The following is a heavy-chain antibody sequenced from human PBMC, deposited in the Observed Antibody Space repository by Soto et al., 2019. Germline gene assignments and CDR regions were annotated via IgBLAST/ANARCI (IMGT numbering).Heavy chain of an antibody. Sequence: GASVKVSCKASGYTFTNYDINWVRQAAGQGLEWMGWMNPKSGKTGYAQKFQGRVTMTRDTSISTAYMELSSLMSEDTAVYFCASSPWFDYGDYVFNWFDPWGQGTLVTVSS. V-gene: IGHV1-8*01. CDR3: ASSPWFDYGDYVFNWFDP. CDR1: GYTFTNYD. CDR2: MNPKSGKT. J-gene: IGHJ5*02. D-gene: IGHD4-17*01.